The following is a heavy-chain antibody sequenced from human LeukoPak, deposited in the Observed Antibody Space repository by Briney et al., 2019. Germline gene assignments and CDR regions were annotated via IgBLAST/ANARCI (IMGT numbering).Heavy chain of an antibody. V-gene: IGHV1-2*02. CDR3: AREYYDGSGHKHSFDI. CDR2: IDPTSGGT. J-gene: IGHJ3*02. Sequence: ASVKVSCKASGYTFSDYYMHWVRQAPGQGLEWIGWIDPTSGGTKYAKKFQGRATMTRDTSISTVYMELSRLRSDDTAVFYCAREYYDGSGHKHSFDIWGQGTMVTVSS. D-gene: IGHD3-22*01. CDR1: GYTFSDYY.